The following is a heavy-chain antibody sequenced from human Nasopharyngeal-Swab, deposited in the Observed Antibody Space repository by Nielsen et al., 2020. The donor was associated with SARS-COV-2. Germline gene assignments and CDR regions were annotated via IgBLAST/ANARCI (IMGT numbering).Heavy chain of an antibody. CDR1: GFTFSDYY. V-gene: IGHV3-11*04. Sequence: GESLKISCAASGFTFSDYYMSWIRQAPGKGLEWVSYISSSGSTIYYADSVKGRFTISRDNAKNSLYLQMNSLRAEDTAVYYCAREPEYDSSGYALGYWGQGTLVTVSS. CDR2: ISSSGSTI. J-gene: IGHJ4*02. D-gene: IGHD3-22*01. CDR3: AREPEYDSSGYALGY.